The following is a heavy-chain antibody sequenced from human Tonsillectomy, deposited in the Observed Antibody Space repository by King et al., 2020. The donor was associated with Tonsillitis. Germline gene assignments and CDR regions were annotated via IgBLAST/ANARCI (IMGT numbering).Heavy chain of an antibody. Sequence: VQLVESGGGLVHPGGSLRLSCAASGFTFSDHYMDWVRQAPGKGLEWVGRTRNKANTYTTEYAASVKGRFTISRDDSKNSLYLQMNSLKTEDTAVYYCARVGCDSRSNCYALDLWGQGTMVTVSS. CDR1: GFTFSDHY. V-gene: IGHV3-72*01. CDR2: TRNKANTYTT. J-gene: IGHJ3*01. CDR3: ARVGCDSRSNCYALDL. D-gene: IGHD1-26*01.